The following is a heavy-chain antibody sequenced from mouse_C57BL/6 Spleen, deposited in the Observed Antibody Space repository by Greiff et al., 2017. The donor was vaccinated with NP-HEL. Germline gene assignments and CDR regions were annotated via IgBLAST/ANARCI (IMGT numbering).Heavy chain of an antibody. J-gene: IGHJ1*03. CDR1: GYSITSGYY. Sequence: EVKLEESGPGLVKPSQSLSLTCSVTGYSITSGYYWNWIRRFPGNKLEWMGYISYDGSNNYNPSLKNRISITRDTSKNQFFLKLNSVTTEDTATYYCASYYYGSSYWYFDVWGTGTTVTVSS. CDR3: ASYYYGSSYWYFDV. D-gene: IGHD1-1*01. CDR2: ISYDGSN. V-gene: IGHV3-6*01.